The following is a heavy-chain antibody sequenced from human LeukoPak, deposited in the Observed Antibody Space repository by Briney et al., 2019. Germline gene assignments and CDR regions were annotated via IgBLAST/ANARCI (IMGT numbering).Heavy chain of an antibody. J-gene: IGHJ5*02. D-gene: IGHD6-13*01. Sequence: ASVTVSYKASGYTFTGYYMHWVRQAPGKGLEWMGWINHNSGGTNYAQKFQGRVNMTRDTSISTAYMELSRLRSDDTAVYYCARARPRGSSWYHWFDPWGQGTLVTVSS. CDR2: INHNSGGT. CDR3: ARARPRGSSWYHWFDP. V-gene: IGHV1-2*02. CDR1: GYTFTGYY.